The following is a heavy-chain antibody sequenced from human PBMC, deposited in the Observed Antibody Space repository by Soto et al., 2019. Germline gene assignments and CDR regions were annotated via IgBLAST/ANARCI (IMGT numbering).Heavy chain of an antibody. V-gene: IGHV4-39*01. CDR3: ASRDENDY. CDR1: GGSISSSSYY. CDR2: IYYSGST. J-gene: IGHJ4*02. Sequence: QLQLQESGPGLVKPSETLSLTCTVSGGSISSSSYYWGWIRQPPGKGLEWIGSIYYSGSTYYNPSLKSRVTIAVDTSKNQSSLKLSSVTAADTAVEDCASRDENDYWGQGTLGTVSS.